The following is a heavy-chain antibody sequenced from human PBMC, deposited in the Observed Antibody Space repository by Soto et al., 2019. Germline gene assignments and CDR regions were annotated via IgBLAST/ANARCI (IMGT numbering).Heavy chain of an antibody. CDR3: ARDYDSCSGGSCYFVWFDP. J-gene: IGHJ5*02. CDR2: ISSSSSYI. CDR1: GFTFSIYS. Sequence: PGGSLRLSCAASGFTFSIYSMNWVRQAPGKGLEWVSSISSSSSYIYYADSVKGRFTISRDNAKNSLYLQMNSLRAEDTAVYYCARDYDSCSGGSCYFVWFDPWGQGTLVTVAS. D-gene: IGHD2-15*01. V-gene: IGHV3-21*01.